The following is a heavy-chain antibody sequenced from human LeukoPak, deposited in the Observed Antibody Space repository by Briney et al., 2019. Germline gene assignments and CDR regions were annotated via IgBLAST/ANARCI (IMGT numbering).Heavy chain of an antibody. Sequence: ASVKVSCKASGYTFTSYYMHWVRQAPGQGLEWMGIINPSGGSTSYAQKFQGRVTMTRDTSTSTVYMELSSLRSEDTAVYYCAREIPRYCTNGVCWGDWFDPWGQGTLVTVSS. D-gene: IGHD2-8*01. V-gene: IGHV1-46*01. CDR1: GYTFTSYY. CDR3: AREIPRYCTNGVCWGDWFDP. CDR2: INPSGGST. J-gene: IGHJ5*02.